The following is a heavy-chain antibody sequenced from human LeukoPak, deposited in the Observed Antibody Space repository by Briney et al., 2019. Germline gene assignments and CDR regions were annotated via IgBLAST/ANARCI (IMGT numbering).Heavy chain of an antibody. CDR1: GFNFNNYD. CDR2: IKFHGHET. V-gene: IGHV3-30*02. J-gene: IGHJ4*02. D-gene: IGHD3-16*02. CDR3: ARDKRLRLGELSWLPDY. Sequence: GGSLTLSCVASGFNFNNYDLHWVRQAPGKGLEWVAFIKFHGHETFYADSVGGRFTFSRDNSRNTSYLQMNSLRAEDTAVYYCARDKRLRLGELSWLPDYWGQGTLVTVSS.